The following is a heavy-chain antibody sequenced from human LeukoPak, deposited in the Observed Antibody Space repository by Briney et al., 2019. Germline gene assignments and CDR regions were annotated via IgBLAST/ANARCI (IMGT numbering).Heavy chain of an antibody. CDR3: ATAQGGATTYNWFDP. D-gene: IGHD1-26*01. J-gene: IGHJ5*02. Sequence: ASVKASCKVSGYTLTELSMHWVRQAPGKGLEWMGGFDPEDGETIYAQKFQGRVTMTEDTSTDTAYMELSSLRSEDTAVYYCATAQGGATTYNWFDPWGQGTLVTVSS. CDR2: FDPEDGET. CDR1: GYTLTELS. V-gene: IGHV1-24*01.